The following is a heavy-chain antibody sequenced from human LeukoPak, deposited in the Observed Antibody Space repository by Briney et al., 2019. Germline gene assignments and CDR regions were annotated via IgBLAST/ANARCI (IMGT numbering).Heavy chain of an antibody. Sequence: HPGGSLRLSCAASGFTFSSYGMHWVRQAPGKGLEWVAVISYDGSNKYYADSVKGRFTISRDNSKNTLYLQMNSLRAEDTAVYYCAKDLYDSSGYYPDYWGQGTLVTVSS. CDR1: GFTFSSYG. J-gene: IGHJ4*02. CDR2: ISYDGSNK. V-gene: IGHV3-30*18. D-gene: IGHD3-22*01. CDR3: AKDLYDSSGYYPDY.